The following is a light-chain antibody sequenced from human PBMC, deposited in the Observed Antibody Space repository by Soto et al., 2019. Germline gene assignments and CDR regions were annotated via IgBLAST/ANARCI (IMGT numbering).Light chain of an antibody. Sequence: QSVLTQPPSVSGAPGQGVTISCTGNRSNIGAGYDVHWYQQIPGTAPKVLIYGNNNRPSGVPDRFSGSKSGTSASLAITGLQAEDETDYYCQSYDSSLSGVVFGGGTKLTVL. CDR2: GNN. CDR1: RSNIGAGYD. V-gene: IGLV1-40*01. J-gene: IGLJ2*01. CDR3: QSYDSSLSGVV.